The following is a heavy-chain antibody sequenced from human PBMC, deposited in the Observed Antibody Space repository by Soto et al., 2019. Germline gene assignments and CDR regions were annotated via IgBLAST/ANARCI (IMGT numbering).Heavy chain of an antibody. CDR3: AKRRDTSGWYGNY. CDR1: GFTFSSYA. V-gene: IGHV3-23*01. Sequence: VQLLESGGGLVQPGGSLRLSCAASGFTFSSYAMSWVRQAPGKGLEWVSGITSSGPRTYYADSVKGRFTISRDNSKNTMYLQMNSLRVEDTAVYYCAKRRDTSGWYGNYWGQGTLVTVSS. CDR2: ITSSGPRT. D-gene: IGHD6-19*01. J-gene: IGHJ4*02.